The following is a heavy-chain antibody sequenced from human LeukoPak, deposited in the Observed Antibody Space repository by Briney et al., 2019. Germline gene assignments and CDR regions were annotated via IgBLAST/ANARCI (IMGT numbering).Heavy chain of an antibody. V-gene: IGHV3-23*01. D-gene: IGHD2/OR15-2a*01. CDR1: GFTFSNYA. CDR2: ISGSGGDT. CDR3: RYFLPHFDY. Sequence: GGSLRLSCAASGFTFSNYAMNWVRQAPGKGLEWVSAISGSGGDTYYADSVKGRFTISRDNSKNTLYLQMNSLRAEDTAVYYCRYFLPHFDYWGQGTLVTVSS. J-gene: IGHJ4*02.